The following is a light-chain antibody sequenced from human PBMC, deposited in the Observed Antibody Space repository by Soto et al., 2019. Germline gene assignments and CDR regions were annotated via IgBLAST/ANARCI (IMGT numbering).Light chain of an antibody. J-gene: IGKJ1*01. CDR3: QQEGSSGT. CDR1: QSVDNHY. CDR2: DAS. V-gene: IGKV3-20*01. Sequence: EIVLTQSPGTLSLSPGERATLSCRASQSVDNHYIAWFQQKPGQAPRLLIYDASNRATGIPARFSGSGSGTDFTLTISRRDPEYVAVYYWQQEGSSGTVGQGTKLDSK.